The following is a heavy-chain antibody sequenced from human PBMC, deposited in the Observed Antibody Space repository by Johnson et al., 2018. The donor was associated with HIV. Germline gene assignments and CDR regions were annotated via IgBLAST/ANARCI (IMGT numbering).Heavy chain of an antibody. CDR2: ISYDGSNK. V-gene: IGHV3-30*04. CDR1: GFTFSSYA. J-gene: IGHJ3*02. D-gene: IGHD3-10*01. Sequence: QVQLVESGGGLVQPGGSLRLSCAASGFTFSSYAMHWVRQAPGKGLEWVAVISYDGSNKYYAASVKVRFTISRDSSKNRRYLKRNSLRAEDTVVYYFARDADKDLWFGESSDAFDIWGQGTMVTVSS. CDR3: ARDADKDLWFGESSDAFDI.